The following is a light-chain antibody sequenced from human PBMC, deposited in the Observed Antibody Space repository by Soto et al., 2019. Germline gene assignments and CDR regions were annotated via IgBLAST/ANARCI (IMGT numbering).Light chain of an antibody. Sequence: ELTQSPATLYVSPGERATLSCRASQSVSSNLAWYQQKPGQAPRLLIYGASTRATGIPARFSGSGSGTEFTLTISSLQSEDFAVYYCQQYNNWPPTFGQGTKV. CDR1: QSVSSN. CDR2: GAS. CDR3: QQYNNWPPT. J-gene: IGKJ1*01. V-gene: IGKV3-15*01.